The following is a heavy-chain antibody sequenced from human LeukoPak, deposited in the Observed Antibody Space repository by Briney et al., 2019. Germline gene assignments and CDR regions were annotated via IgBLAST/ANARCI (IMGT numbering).Heavy chain of an antibody. D-gene: IGHD2-8*02. Sequence: ASVKVSCKASGYTFTGYYMHWVRQAPGQGLEWMGWINPNSGGTNYAQKFQGRVTMTRDTSISTAYMELSRLRSDDTAVYYCARDLGVVYAIVRYYYGMDVWGQGTTVTVSS. J-gene: IGHJ6*02. CDR1: GYTFTGYY. CDR3: ARDLGVVYAIVRYYYGMDV. V-gene: IGHV1-2*02. CDR2: INPNSGGT.